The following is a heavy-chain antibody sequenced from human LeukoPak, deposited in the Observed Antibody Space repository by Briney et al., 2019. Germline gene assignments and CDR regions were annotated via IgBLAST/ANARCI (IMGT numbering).Heavy chain of an antibody. CDR1: GGSISSSSYY. CDR3: ARVQSRLNWFDP. CDR2: IYYSGST. Sequence: SETLSLTCTVSGGSISSSSYYWGWIRQPPGKGLEWIGSIYYSGSTYYNPSLKSRVTISVDTSKNHFSLKLRSVTAADTAVYYCARVQSRLNWFDPWGQGTLVTVSS. J-gene: IGHJ5*02. V-gene: IGHV4-39*07.